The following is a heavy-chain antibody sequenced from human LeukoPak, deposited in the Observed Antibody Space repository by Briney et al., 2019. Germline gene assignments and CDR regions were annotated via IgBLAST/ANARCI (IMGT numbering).Heavy chain of an antibody. J-gene: IGHJ4*02. CDR1: GFTVSSNY. CDR3: ARNVYYYDSSGYYEDY. V-gene: IGHV3-66*01. Sequence: GGSLRLSCAASGFTVSSNYMSWVRQAPGKGLEWVSVIYSGGSTYYADSVKGRFTISRDNSKNTLYLQMNSLRAEDTAVYYCARNVYYYDSSGYYEDYWGQGTLVTFSS. CDR2: IYSGGST. D-gene: IGHD3-22*01.